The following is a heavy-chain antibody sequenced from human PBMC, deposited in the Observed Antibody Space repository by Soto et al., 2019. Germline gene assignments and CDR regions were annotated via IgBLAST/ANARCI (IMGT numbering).Heavy chain of an antibody. CDR2: THYSGST. J-gene: IGHJ6*02. V-gene: IGHV4-59*01. Sequence: SQTLSLTCTVSGGSISSYFWSCVRQLPGKGVEWISYTHYSGSTNYNPSLKSRVTISVDTYKNQFSLNLSSVTSADTAVYFCARDKTGTTLDYCCGMDVRGQGTTGTGSS. D-gene: IGHD1-7*01. CDR1: GGSISSYF. CDR3: ARDKTGTTLDYCCGMDV.